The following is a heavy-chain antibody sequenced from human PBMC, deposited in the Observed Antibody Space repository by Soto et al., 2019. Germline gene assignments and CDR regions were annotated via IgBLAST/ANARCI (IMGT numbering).Heavy chain of an antibody. CDR1: GGYVSNSNYY. D-gene: IGHD2-8*01. J-gene: IGHJ4*02. Sequence: SETLSLTCTVSGGYVSNSNYYWGWIRQSPGKGLEWIGSVYYRGRSYSKSSVKSRVTISVDTSKNQFSLNLNSVTASDTAVYYCVSQRTSVLTQAYFDYWGPGALVTVSS. CDR2: VYYRGRS. V-gene: IGHV4-39*01. CDR3: VSQRTSVLTQAYFDY.